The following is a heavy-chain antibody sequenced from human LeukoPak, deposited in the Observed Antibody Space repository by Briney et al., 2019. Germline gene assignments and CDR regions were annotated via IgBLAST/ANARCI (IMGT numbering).Heavy chain of an antibody. D-gene: IGHD5-18*01. CDR1: GGSISSYY. Sequence: SETLSLTCTVSGGSISSYYWSWIRQPPGKGLEWIGYIYYSGSTNYNPSLKSRVTISVDTSKNQFSLKLSSVTAADTAVYYCARDLNPSYGPKGRVNWFDPWGQGTLVTVSS. V-gene: IGHV4-59*12. J-gene: IGHJ5*02. CDR2: IYYSGST. CDR3: ARDLNPSYGPKGRVNWFDP.